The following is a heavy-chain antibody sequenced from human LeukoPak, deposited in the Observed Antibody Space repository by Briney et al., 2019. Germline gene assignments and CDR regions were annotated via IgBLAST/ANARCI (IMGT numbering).Heavy chain of an antibody. D-gene: IGHD5-12*01. CDR1: GGTFSSYA. V-gene: IGHV1-69*04. Sequence: SVKVSCKASGGTFSSYAISWVRQAPGQGLEWMGRIIPIRGIANYAQKFQGRVTITADKSTSTAYMELSSLRSEDTAVYYCARERDGYCRYWGQGTLVTVSS. J-gene: IGHJ4*02. CDR2: IIPIRGIA. CDR3: ARERDGYCRY.